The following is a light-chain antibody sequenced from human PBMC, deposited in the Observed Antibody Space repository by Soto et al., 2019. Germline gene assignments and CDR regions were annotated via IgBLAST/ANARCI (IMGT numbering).Light chain of an antibody. CDR2: DAS. Sequence: DIQMTQAPSTLSASVGVRVTITCRASQSISSWLAWYQSKPGKAPKLLIYDASTLKSGVPSRFSGSGSGTEFTLTISSLQPDDFATYYCQQYNANFGQGTKVDIK. CDR1: QSISSW. J-gene: IGKJ1*01. CDR3: QQYNAN. V-gene: IGKV1-5*01.